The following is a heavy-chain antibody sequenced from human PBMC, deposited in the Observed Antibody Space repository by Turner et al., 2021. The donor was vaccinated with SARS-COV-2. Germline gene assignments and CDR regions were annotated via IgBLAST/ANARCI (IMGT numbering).Heavy chain of an antibody. Sequence: QVQLQQWGAGLLKPSATLSLTCAVYGGSFSGYCWSWSRQPPGKGREWIGEINHSGSTNYNPSLKSLVTISVDTSKNQFSLKLSSVTAADTAVYYCARGQGWLQPPFGYWGQGTLVTVSS. D-gene: IGHD3-3*01. CDR2: INHSGST. J-gene: IGHJ4*02. CDR3: ARGQGWLQPPFGY. V-gene: IGHV4-34*01. CDR1: GGSFSGYC.